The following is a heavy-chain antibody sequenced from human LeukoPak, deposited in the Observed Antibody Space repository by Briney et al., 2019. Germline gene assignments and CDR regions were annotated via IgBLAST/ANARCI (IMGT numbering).Heavy chain of an antibody. Sequence: PSETLSLTCTASGGSLSSRSTSYWSWIRQPPGKGLAWIGSMNYGGSSHYNPSLKSRVTISLNTSKKQFSLMLTSVTAADTAVYFCARRNLKYNFGSGRFFEYWGQGILVTVSS. CDR1: GGSLSSRSTSY. V-gene: IGHV4-39*01. CDR2: MNYGGSS. D-gene: IGHD3-10*01. CDR3: ARRNLKYNFGSGRFFEY. J-gene: IGHJ4*02.